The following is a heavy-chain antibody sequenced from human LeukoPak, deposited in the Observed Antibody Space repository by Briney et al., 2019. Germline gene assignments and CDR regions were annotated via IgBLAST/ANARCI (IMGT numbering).Heavy chain of an antibody. CDR3: ARAPGGTQASSGYFDY. CDR1: GFTVSSNY. Sequence: GGSLRLSCAASGFTVSSNYMSWVRQAPGKGLEWVSVIYSDGRTYYADSVKGRFTISRDNSKNTLYLQMNSLRAEGTAVYYCARAPGGTQASSGYFDYWGQGTLVTVSS. CDR2: IYSDGRT. V-gene: IGHV3-53*01. D-gene: IGHD3-22*01. J-gene: IGHJ4*02.